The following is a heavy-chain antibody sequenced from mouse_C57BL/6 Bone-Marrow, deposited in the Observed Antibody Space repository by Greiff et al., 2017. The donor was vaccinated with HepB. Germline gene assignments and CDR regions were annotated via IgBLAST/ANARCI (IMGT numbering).Heavy chain of an antibody. CDR1: GFTFSSYA. Sequence: EVQLVESGGGLVKPGGSLKLSCAASGFTFSSYAMSWVRQTPEKRLEWVATISDGGSYTYYPDNVKGRFTISRDNAKNNLYLQMSHLKSEDTAMYYCARATVVAHYYAMDYWGQGTSVTVSS. D-gene: IGHD1-1*01. CDR2: ISDGGSYT. J-gene: IGHJ4*01. CDR3: ARATVVAHYYAMDY. V-gene: IGHV5-4*01.